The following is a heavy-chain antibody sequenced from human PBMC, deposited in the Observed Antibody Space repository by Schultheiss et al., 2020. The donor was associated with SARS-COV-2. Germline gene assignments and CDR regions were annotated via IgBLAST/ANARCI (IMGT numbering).Heavy chain of an antibody. CDR1: GGSISSYY. CDR3: ASPGMDSSSWYEYYYYGMDV. V-gene: IGHV4-59*01. D-gene: IGHD6-13*01. Sequence: SETLSLTCTVSGGSISSYYWSWIRQPPGKGLEWIGYIYYSGSTNYNPSRKSRVTISVDTSKNQFSLKLSSVTAADTAVYYCASPGMDSSSWYEYYYYGMDVWGQGTTVTVSS. J-gene: IGHJ6*02. CDR2: IYYSGST.